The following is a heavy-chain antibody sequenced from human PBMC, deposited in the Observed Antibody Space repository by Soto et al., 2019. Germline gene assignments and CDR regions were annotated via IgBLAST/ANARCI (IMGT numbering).Heavy chain of an antibody. CDR1: GFTFSSYA. CDR3: AKDVPIYGGNSWAAPPYYYGMDV. J-gene: IGHJ6*02. D-gene: IGHD4-17*01. V-gene: IGHV3-23*01. Sequence: GGSLRLSCAASGFTFSSYAMSWVRQAPGKGLEWVSAISGSGGSTYYADSVKGRFTISRDNSKNTLYLQMNSLRAEDTAVYYCAKDVPIYGGNSWAAPPYYYGMDVWGQGTTVTVSS. CDR2: ISGSGGST.